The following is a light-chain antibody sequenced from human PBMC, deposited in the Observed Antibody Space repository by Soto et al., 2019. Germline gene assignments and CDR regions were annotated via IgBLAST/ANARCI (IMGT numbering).Light chain of an antibody. CDR3: AAWDDSLNGPV. Sequence: QTVVTQPPSASGTPGQRVTISCSGSSSNIESNTVTWYQQFPGTAPKPLIYGYNQRPSEVPDRFSGSKSGTSASLAISGLQSEDEADYYCAAWDDSLNGPVFGGGTKLTVL. J-gene: IGLJ2*01. CDR2: GYN. V-gene: IGLV1-44*01. CDR1: SSNIESNT.